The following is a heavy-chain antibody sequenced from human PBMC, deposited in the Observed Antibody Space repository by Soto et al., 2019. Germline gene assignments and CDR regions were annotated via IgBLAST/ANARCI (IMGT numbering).Heavy chain of an antibody. D-gene: IGHD1-26*01. Sequence: LSLTCTVSGGSMSSSSYYWVWIRQPPGKGLEWIGSIYYSGSTYYNPSLKSRVTISVDTSKNQFSLKLSSVTAADTAVYYCARHLSGSHPNPLVDCWGQGTLVTVSS. J-gene: IGHJ4*02. CDR2: IYYSGST. CDR3: ARHLSGSHPNPLVDC. CDR1: GGSMSSSSYY. V-gene: IGHV4-39*01.